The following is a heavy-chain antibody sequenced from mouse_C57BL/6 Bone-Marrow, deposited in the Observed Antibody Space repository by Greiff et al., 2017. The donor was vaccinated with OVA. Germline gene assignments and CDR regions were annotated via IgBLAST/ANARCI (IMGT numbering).Heavy chain of an antibody. CDR1: GYTFTDYA. CDR3: ARWSIYYGNRFAY. V-gene: IGHV1-67*01. D-gene: IGHD2-1*01. J-gene: IGHJ3*01. CDR2: ISTYYGDA. Sequence: QVQLQQSGPELVRPGVSVKISCKGSGYTFTDYAMHWVKQSHAKRLEWIGVISTYYGDASYNQKFKDKATMTVDKSSSTAYMELARLTSEDSAAYDWARWSIYYGNRFAYWGQGTLVTVSA.